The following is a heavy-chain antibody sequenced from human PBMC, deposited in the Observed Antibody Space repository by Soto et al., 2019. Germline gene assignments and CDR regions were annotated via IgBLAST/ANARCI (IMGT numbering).Heavy chain of an antibody. CDR2: IFSTDEK. CDR1: GFSLSNARMG. D-gene: IGHD3-10*01. J-gene: IGHJ4*02. CDR3: ARINLDYYGSATVGY. Sequence: QVTLKESGPVLVKPTETLTLTCTVSGFSLSNARMGVSWIRQPPGKALEWLAHIFSTDEKSYSTSLKSRLTTSKDTSKSHVVLTMTNMDPLDTATYYCARINLDYYGSATVGYWGQGTLVTVSS. V-gene: IGHV2-26*01.